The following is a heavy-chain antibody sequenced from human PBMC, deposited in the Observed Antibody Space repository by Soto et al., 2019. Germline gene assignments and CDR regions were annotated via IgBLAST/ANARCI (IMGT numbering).Heavy chain of an antibody. CDR3: ARDTLEVDNWNYWFDP. CDR1: GGTFSSYA. J-gene: IGHJ5*02. V-gene: IGHV1-69*01. CDR2: IIPIFGTA. D-gene: IGHD1-7*01. Sequence: QVQLVQSGAEVKKPGSSVKVSCTASGGTFSSYAISWVRQAPGQGLEWMGGIIPIFGTANYAQKFQGRVTITADESTSTAYMELSSLRSEDTAVYYCARDTLEVDNWNYWFDPWGQGTLVTVSS.